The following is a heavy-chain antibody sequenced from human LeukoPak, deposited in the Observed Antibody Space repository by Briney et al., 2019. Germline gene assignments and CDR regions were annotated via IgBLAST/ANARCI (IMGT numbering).Heavy chain of an antibody. CDR3: SYQRGGQVY. D-gene: IGHD2-2*01. J-gene: IGHJ4*02. Sequence: GGSLRLSCAASGFTFSSYWMHWVRQAPGKGLVWVSRISNDGSSTDYADSVKGRFTISRDNAKNTLYLQMHSLRAEDTALYYCSYQRGGQVYWDQGTLVTVSS. V-gene: IGHV3-74*01. CDR1: GFTFSSYW. CDR2: ISNDGSST.